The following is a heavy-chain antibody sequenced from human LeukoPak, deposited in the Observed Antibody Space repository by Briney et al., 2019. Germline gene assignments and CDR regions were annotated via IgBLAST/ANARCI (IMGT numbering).Heavy chain of an antibody. CDR2: INPNSGGT. Sequence: GASVKVSCKASGSTFTGYYMDWVGQAPGQGLEWMGRINPNSGGTTYHQKFQARVTRTRETSISTANMDLSRLRSEATAVTSCARWAGVGELLDYWGQGTLVTVSS. J-gene: IGHJ4*02. CDR1: GSTFTGYY. V-gene: IGHV1-2*01. D-gene: IGHD3-10*01. CDR3: ARWAGVGELLDY.